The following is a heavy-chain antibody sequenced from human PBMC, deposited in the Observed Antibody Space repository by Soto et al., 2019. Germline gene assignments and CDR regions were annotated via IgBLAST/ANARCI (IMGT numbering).Heavy chain of an antibody. CDR3: ARDGYNWNYGPNYYYYGMDV. Sequence: PGGSLRLPCAAFGFTFSSYGMPWVRKAPGKGLGGVAVIWYDGSNKYYADSVKGRFTISRDNSKNTLYLQMNSLRAEDTAVYYCARDGYNWNYGPNYYYYGMDVWGQGTTVTVSS. V-gene: IGHV3-33*01. CDR1: GFTFSSYG. J-gene: IGHJ6*02. CDR2: IWYDGSNK. D-gene: IGHD1-7*01.